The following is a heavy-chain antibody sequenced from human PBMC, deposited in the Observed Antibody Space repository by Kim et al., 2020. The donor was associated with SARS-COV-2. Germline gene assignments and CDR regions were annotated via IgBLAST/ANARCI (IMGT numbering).Heavy chain of an antibody. V-gene: IGHV5-10-1*01. D-gene: IGHD3-10*02. CDR3: ARLSMSGYTTNAFDI. CDR1: GYTFITYW. J-gene: IGHJ3*02. CDR2: IDPSDSYT. Sequence: GESLKISCKGSGYTFITYWISWVRQMPGKGLEWMGRIDPSDSYTNYSPSFQGHVTISADKSISTAYLQWSSLKASDTAMYYCARLSMSGYTTNAFDIWGQGTMVTVS.